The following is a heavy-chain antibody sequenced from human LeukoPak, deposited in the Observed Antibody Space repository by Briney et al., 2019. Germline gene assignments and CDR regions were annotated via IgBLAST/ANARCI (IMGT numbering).Heavy chain of an antibody. J-gene: IGHJ5*02. CDR1: GFTFSSSA. V-gene: IGHV3-23*01. CDR2: ISGSGSGGST. CDR3: ARGRSNIAALNWFDP. Sequence: GGSLRLSCAASGFTFSSSAMSWVRQAPGKGLEWVSSISGSGSGGSTYYADSVKGRFTISRDNSKNTLYLQMNSLRAEDTAVYYCARGRSNIAALNWFDPWGQGTLVTVSS. D-gene: IGHD6-6*01.